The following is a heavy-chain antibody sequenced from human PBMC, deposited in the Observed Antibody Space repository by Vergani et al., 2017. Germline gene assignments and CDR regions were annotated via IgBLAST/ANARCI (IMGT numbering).Heavy chain of an antibody. CDR1: GFTFSSYA. J-gene: IGHJ4*02. V-gene: IGHV3-23*01. Sequence: EVQLLESGGGLVQPGGSLRLSCAASGFTFSSYAMSWVRQAPGKGLEWVSAISGSGGRTYYADSVKGRFTISRDNSKNTLYLQMNSLRAEDTAVYYCAKLYGLLWFGECDYWGQGTLVTVSS. CDR2: ISGSGGRT. D-gene: IGHD3-10*01. CDR3: AKLYGLLWFGECDY.